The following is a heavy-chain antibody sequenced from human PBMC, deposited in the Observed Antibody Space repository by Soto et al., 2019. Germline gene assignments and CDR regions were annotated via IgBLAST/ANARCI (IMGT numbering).Heavy chain of an antibody. V-gene: IGHV1-3*05. D-gene: IGHD6-19*01. CDR1: GYTFTAYA. CDR2: INAGNGNT. CDR3: ARAVAVPADFDY. J-gene: IGHJ4*02. Sequence: QVQLVQSGAEEKKPGASVKVSCKASGYTFTAYAMHWVRQAPGQRLEWMGWINAGNGNTKYSQKFQGRVTITRDTSASTAYMKLSSLRSEDTAAYYCARAVAVPADFDYWGQGTLVTVSS.